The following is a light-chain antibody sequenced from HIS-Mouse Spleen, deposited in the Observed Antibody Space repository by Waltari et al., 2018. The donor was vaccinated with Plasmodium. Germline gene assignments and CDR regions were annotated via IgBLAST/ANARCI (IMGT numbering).Light chain of an antibody. CDR3: QAWDSSTWV. CDR2: QDS. CDR1: KLGDKY. J-gene: IGLJ3*02. Sequence: SYELTQPPSVSVSPGQTASITCSGDKLGDKYACWYQQKPGQSPVLVIYQDSKRPSGIPELFSGSNSVNTATLTISGTQAMDEADYYCQAWDSSTWVFGGGTKLTVL. V-gene: IGLV3-1*01.